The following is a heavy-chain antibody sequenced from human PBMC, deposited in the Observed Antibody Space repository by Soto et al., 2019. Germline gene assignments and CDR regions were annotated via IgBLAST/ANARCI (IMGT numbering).Heavy chain of an antibody. D-gene: IGHD3-3*01. CDR3: ARVKDLYYDFWSGYRWFDP. J-gene: IGHJ5*02. CDR2: IYYSGST. Sequence: SETLSLTCTVSGCSISSSSYYWGWIRRPPGKGLEWIGSIYYSGSTYYNPSLKSRVTISVDTSKNQFSLKLSSVTAADTAVYYCARVKDLYYDFWSGYRWFDPWGQGTLVTVSS. V-gene: IGHV4-39*01. CDR1: GCSISSSSYY.